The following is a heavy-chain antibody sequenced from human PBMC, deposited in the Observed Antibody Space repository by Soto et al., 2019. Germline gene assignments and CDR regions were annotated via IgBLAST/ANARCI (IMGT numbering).Heavy chain of an antibody. Sequence: SETLSLTCAVYGGSFSGYDWSWIRQPPGKGLEWIGEINHSGSTNYNPSLKSRVTISVDTSKNQFSLKLSSVTAADTAVYYCARQGPGGSGYSKRGYYYGMDVWGQGTTVTVSS. CDR3: ARQGPGGSGYSKRGYYYGMDV. CDR1: GGSFSGYD. CDR2: INHSGST. J-gene: IGHJ6*02. V-gene: IGHV4-34*01. D-gene: IGHD3-22*01.